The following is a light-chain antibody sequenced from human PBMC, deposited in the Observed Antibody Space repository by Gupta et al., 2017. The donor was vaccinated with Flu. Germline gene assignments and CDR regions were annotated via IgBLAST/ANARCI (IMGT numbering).Light chain of an antibody. J-gene: IGLJ7*01. Sequence: APGQTARLTCGVDNIGSRSVHWYQQRPGQAPILVVYDDTDRPSGISERFSGYSSGNTATLTITRVEGGDEADYYCQLWGGDHAVFGGGTQLTVL. V-gene: IGLV3-21*02. CDR1: NIGSRS. CDR2: DDT. CDR3: QLWGGDHAV.